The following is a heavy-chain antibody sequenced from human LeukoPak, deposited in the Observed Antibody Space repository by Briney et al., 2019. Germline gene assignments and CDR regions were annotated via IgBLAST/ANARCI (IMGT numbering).Heavy chain of an antibody. J-gene: IGHJ4*02. Sequence: ASVKVSCKVSGYTLTELSMHWVRQAPGKGLEWMGGFDPEDGETIYAQKFQGRVTMTEDTSTDTAYMELSSLRSEDTAVYYCARGIGGYCSGGSCYEGDYWGQGTLVTVSS. CDR1: GYTLTELS. CDR3: ARGIGGYCSGGSCYEGDY. CDR2: FDPEDGET. D-gene: IGHD2-15*01. V-gene: IGHV1-24*01.